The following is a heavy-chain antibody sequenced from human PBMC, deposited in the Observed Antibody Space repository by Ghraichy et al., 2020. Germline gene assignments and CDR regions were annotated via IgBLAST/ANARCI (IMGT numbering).Heavy chain of an antibody. Sequence: GGSLRLSCAASGFTFSSYWMSWVHQAPGKGLECVTHMKQERGEEFYVDSVKGRFTISRDNAKNSLYLQMNSVRVEDTAVYYCADPGTGMWGQGTLVTVSS. D-gene: IGHD1-1*01. V-gene: IGHV3-7*01. CDR2: MKQERGEE. CDR3: ADPGTGM. CDR1: GFTFSSYW. J-gene: IGHJ4*02.